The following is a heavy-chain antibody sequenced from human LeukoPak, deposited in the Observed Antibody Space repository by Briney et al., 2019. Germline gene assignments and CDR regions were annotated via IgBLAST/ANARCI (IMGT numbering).Heavy chain of an antibody. J-gene: IGHJ3*02. CDR2: IIRGSGYI. CDR1: GFTFSRFS. D-gene: IGHD4-17*01. CDR3: ARGDYGDDHAFDI. V-gene: IGHV3-21*01. Sequence: AGSLRLSCAASGFTFSRFSMNWVRQPPGKGLEWVSSIIRGSGYIYYADSVKGRFTISRDNPKNSLYLQMNSLRAEDTAVYYCARGDYGDDHAFDIWGQGTMVTVSS.